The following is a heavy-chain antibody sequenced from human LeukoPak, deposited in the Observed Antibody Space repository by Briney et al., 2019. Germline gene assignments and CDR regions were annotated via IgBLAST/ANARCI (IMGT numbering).Heavy chain of an antibody. CDR1: GYSISSGYF. CDR3: ARAYSSSWYFNWFDP. CDR2: IYHSGST. D-gene: IGHD6-13*01. J-gene: IGHJ5*02. Sequence: SETLSLTCTVSGYSISSGYFWGWTRQPPGKGLEWIGTIYHSGSTYYNASLESRVTISVDTSKNQFSLKLSSVTAADTAVYYCARAYSSSWYFNWFDPWGQGTLVTVSS. V-gene: IGHV4-38-2*02.